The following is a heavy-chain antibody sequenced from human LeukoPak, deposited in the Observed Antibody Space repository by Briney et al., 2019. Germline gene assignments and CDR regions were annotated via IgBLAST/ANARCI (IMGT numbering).Heavy chain of an antibody. D-gene: IGHD2-15*01. CDR2: IYHSGST. CDR1: GGSISSGGYS. CDR3: ARDRRSWSAFDI. J-gene: IGHJ3*02. Sequence: SQTLSLTCAVSGGSISSGGYSWSWIRQPPGKGLGWIGYIYHSGSTYYHPSLKSRVTISVDRSKNQFSLKLSSVTAADTAVYYCARDRRSWSAFDIWGQGTMVTVSS. V-gene: IGHV4-30-2*01.